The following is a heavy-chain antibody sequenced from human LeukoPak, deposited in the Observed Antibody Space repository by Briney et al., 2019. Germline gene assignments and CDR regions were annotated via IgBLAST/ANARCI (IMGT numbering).Heavy chain of an antibody. Sequence: GASVKVSCKASGYTFTSYYMHWVRQAPGQGLEWMGIINPSGGSTSYAQKFQGRVTMTRDTSTSTVYMELSSLRSDDTAVYYCARDDSSGYSTPVWGQGTTVTVSS. CDR1: GYTFTSYY. D-gene: IGHD3-22*01. V-gene: IGHV1-46*01. CDR2: INPSGGST. CDR3: ARDDSSGYSTPV. J-gene: IGHJ6*02.